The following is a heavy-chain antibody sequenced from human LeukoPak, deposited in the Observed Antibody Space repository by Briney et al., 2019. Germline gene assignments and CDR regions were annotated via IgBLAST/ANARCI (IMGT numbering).Heavy chain of an antibody. CDR2: INPSSGST. V-gene: IGHV1-46*01. CDR3: ARRAGDHYYFDY. D-gene: IGHD7-27*01. J-gene: IGHJ4*02. Sequence: ASVKVSCKASGYIFTSYYMHWVRQAPGQGLEWMGIINPSSGSTSYAQKFQDRVKMTRDTSRSTVYMELSSLRSEDTAVYYCARRAGDHYYFDYWGQGTLVAVSS. CDR1: GYIFTSYY.